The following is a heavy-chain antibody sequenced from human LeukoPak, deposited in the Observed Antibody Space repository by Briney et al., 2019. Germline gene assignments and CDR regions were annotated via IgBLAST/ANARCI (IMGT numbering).Heavy chain of an antibody. CDR1: GFTFSSYG. CDR2: ISYDGSNK. Sequence: GGSLRLSCAASGFTFSSYGMHWVRQAPGKGLEWVAVISYDGSNKYYADSVKGRFTISRDNSKNTLYLQMNSLRAEDTAVYYCAKGSLDHYFDYWGQGTLVTVSS. J-gene: IGHJ4*02. CDR3: AKGSLDHYFDY. V-gene: IGHV3-30*18.